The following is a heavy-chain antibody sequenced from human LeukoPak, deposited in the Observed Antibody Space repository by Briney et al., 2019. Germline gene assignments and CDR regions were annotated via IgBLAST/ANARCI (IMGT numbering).Heavy chain of an antibody. V-gene: IGHV3-23*01. Sequence: GGSLRLSCAASGFTFSTYAMSWVRQAPGKGLEWVSTISGSGGSTYYADSVKGRFTISRDNSKNTLYLQMNSLRAEDTAIYYCVKVQDYDILTGYYIAGGKFDYWGQGTLVTVSS. CDR1: GFTFSTYA. CDR2: ISGSGGST. CDR3: VKVQDYDILTGYYIAGGKFDY. J-gene: IGHJ4*02. D-gene: IGHD3-9*01.